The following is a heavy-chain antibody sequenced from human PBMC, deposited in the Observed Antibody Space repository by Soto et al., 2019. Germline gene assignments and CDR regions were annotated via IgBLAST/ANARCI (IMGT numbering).Heavy chain of an antibody. CDR3: ARGNVANYFEP. CDR1: GYSFTIYW. D-gene: IGHD1-7*01. J-gene: IGHJ5*02. Sequence: GESLKISCKGSGYSFTIYWIGWVRQMPGKGLEWMGIIYPGDSDTRYSPSVQGQVTMSVDKSISTAYLQWSSLKASDAAVYYCARGNVANYFEPWGQGTLVTVSS. V-gene: IGHV5-51*01. CDR2: IYPGDSDT.